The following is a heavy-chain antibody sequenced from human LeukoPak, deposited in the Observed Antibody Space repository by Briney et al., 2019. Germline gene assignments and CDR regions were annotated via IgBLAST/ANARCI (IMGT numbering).Heavy chain of an antibody. CDR1: GFTFSSYA. Sequence: PGGSRRLSCAAAGFTFSSYAMSWVRQAPGKGLEWVSTIRGSGGSTYYADSVKGRVTIFRDSSKNTLYLQMDSLRAEATAVYYCAKMRWEPRYFGYWGPGTLVPVSS. J-gene: IGHJ4*02. CDR3: AKMRWEPRYFGY. D-gene: IGHD1-26*01. CDR2: IRGSGGST. V-gene: IGHV3-23*01.